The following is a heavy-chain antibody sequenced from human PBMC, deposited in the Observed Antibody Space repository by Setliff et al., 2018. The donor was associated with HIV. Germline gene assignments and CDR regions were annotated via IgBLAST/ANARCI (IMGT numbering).Heavy chain of an antibody. J-gene: IGHJ4*02. CDR1: GGSFSGYS. CDR2: INHTGST. CDR3: ARGPLRGYRPGGQFDH. V-gene: IGHV4-34*01. Sequence: TLSLTCAVYGGSFSGYSWNWIRQPPGKGLEWIGEINHTGSTNYNPSLKSRVTMSVDTSKNQFSLKMNSITAADTAVYYCARGPLRGYRPGGQFDHWGQGTLVTVLL. D-gene: IGHD5-18*01.